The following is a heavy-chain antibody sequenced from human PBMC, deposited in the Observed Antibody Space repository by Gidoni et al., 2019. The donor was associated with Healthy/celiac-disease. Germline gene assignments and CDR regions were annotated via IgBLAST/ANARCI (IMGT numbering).Heavy chain of an antibody. CDR3: ARSDSSGYYFVY. V-gene: IGHV3-7*03. J-gene: IGHJ4*02. CDR1: GFTFSSYW. CDR2: IKQDGSEK. D-gene: IGHD3-22*01. Sequence: LRLSCAASGFTFSSYWMRWVRQAPGKGLEWVANIKQDGSEKDYVDSVKGRFTISRDNAKNSLYLQMNSLRAEDTAVYYCARSDSSGYYFVYWGQGTLVTVSS.